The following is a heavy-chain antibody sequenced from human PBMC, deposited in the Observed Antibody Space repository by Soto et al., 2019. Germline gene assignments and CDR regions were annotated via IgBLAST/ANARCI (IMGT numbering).Heavy chain of an antibody. D-gene: IGHD6-13*01. CDR1: GITFSSYT. CDR2: ISSSGSTI. Sequence: GGSLRLSCAASGITFSSYTMNWVRQAPGKGLEWVSYISSSGSTIYYADSVKGRFTISRDNAKNSLYLQMNSLRAEDTAVYYCARARYSSPHNWFDPWGQGTLVTVSS. J-gene: IGHJ5*02. V-gene: IGHV3-48*03. CDR3: ARARYSSPHNWFDP.